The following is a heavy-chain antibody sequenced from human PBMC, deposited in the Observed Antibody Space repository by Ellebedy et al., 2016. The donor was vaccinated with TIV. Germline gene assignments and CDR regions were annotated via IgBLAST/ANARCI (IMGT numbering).Heavy chain of an antibody. J-gene: IGHJ4*02. D-gene: IGHD3-9*01. V-gene: IGHV3-73*01. CDR1: GFTFSDSA. CDR2: VRTKAKSYAK. Sequence: GESLKISCAASGFTFSDSAMQWVRQASGKGLEWVGRVRTKAKSYAKQYSASLRGRFTISRDDSKNTAYLQMNSLETEETAVYYCIRHVEYDRSYWGQGTVVAASS. CDR3: IRHVEYDRSY.